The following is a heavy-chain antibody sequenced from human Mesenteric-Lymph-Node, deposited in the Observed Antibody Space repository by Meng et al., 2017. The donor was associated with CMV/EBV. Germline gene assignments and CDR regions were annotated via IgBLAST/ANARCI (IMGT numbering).Heavy chain of an antibody. V-gene: IGHV3-21*01. CDR1: GFTFRNYD. Sequence: GESLKISCAASGFTFRNYDMNWVRQTPGKGLEWVSSITSGSSYKYYAGSVNGRFTISRDNAKNSLYLQMNSLRAEDTAVYYCAGLRFSVYGMDVWGQGTTVTVSS. CDR2: ITSGSSYK. J-gene: IGHJ6*02. CDR3: AGLRFSVYGMDV. D-gene: IGHD3-3*01.